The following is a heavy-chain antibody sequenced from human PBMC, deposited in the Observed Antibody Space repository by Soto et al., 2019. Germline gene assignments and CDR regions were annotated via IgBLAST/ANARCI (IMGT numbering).Heavy chain of an antibody. CDR3: ARAGGGHYDYIWGSYRAYDAFDI. D-gene: IGHD3-16*02. Sequence: GGSLRLSCAASGFTFSDYYMSWIRQAPGKGLEWVSYISSSGSTIYYADSVKGRFTISRDNAKNSLYLQMNSLRAEDTAVYYCARAGGGHYDYIWGSYRAYDAFDIWGQGTMVTVSS. V-gene: IGHV3-11*01. CDR2: ISSSGSTI. J-gene: IGHJ3*02. CDR1: GFTFSDYY.